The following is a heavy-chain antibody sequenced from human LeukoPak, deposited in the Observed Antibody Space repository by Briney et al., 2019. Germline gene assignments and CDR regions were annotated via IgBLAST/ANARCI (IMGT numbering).Heavy chain of an antibody. Sequence: RPSETLSLTCAVYGGSFSGYYWSWIRQPPGKGLEWIEEINHSGSTNYNPSLKSRVTISVDTSKNQFSLKLSSVTAADTAVYYCASFSGDYAVDYWGQGTLVTVSS. J-gene: IGHJ4*02. V-gene: IGHV4-34*01. CDR2: INHSGST. D-gene: IGHD4-17*01. CDR1: GGSFSGYY. CDR3: ASFSGDYAVDY.